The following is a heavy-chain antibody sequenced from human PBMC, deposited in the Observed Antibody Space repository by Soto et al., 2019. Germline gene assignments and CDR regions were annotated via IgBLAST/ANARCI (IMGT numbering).Heavy chain of an antibody. J-gene: IGHJ6*02. CDR3: ARPYSSRLENSYYYDVDV. Sequence: QVQLVQSGAEVKKPGSSVKVSCEASGGTFNSHAISWVRQAPGQGLEWLGGLIPIFRTTNYAQKFQGRLTITADESTRTADIELSGLRSADTAVYFCARPYSSRLENSYYYDVDVWGQGTRVTVSS. CDR1: GGTFNSHA. V-gene: IGHV1-69*12. D-gene: IGHD6-13*01. CDR2: LIPIFRTT.